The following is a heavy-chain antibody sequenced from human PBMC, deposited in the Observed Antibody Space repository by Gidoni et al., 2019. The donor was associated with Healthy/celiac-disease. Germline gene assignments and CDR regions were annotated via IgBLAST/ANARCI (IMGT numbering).Heavy chain of an antibody. Sequence: QVQLVQSGAEVKKPGASVKVSCKASGYTFTGYYMHWVRQAPGQGLEWMGWINPNSGGTNYAQKFQGWVTMTRDTSISTAYMELSRLRSDDTAVYYCARDSLWSGYPLGIYYFDYWGQGTLVTVSS. CDR1: GYTFTGYY. V-gene: IGHV1-2*04. CDR3: ARDSLWSGYPLGIYYFDY. CDR2: INPNSGGT. J-gene: IGHJ4*02. D-gene: IGHD3-3*01.